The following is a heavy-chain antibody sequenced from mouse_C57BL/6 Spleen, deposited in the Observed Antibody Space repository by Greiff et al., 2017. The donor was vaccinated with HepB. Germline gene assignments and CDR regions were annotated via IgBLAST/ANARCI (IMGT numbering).Heavy chain of an antibody. D-gene: IGHD1-1*01. J-gene: IGHJ1*03. V-gene: IGHV5-6*01. CDR3: ARQCDYYGSSPWYFDV. Sequence: EVQRVESGGDLVKPGGSLKLSCAASGFTFSSYGMSWVRQTPDKRLEWVATISSGGSYTYYPDSVKGRFTISRDNAKNTLYLQMSSLKSEDTAMYYCARQCDYYGSSPWYFDVWGTGTTVTVSS. CDR2: ISSGGSYT. CDR1: GFTFSSYG.